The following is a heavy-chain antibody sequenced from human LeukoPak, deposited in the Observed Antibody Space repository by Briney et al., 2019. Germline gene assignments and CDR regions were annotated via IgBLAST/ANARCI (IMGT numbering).Heavy chain of an antibody. D-gene: IGHD3-9*01. J-gene: IGHJ5*02. CDR3: ARGRNDILTGYYYWFDP. V-gene: IGHV4-59*12. CDR1: GDSIRGYY. CDR2: VHYTGRT. Sequence: SETLSLTCTVSGDSIRGYYWSWIRQPPGRGLEWIGYVHYTGRTDYDPSLKGRVTISVDTSKNQFSLKLSSVTAADTAVYYCARGRNDILTGYYYWFDPWGQGTLVTVSS.